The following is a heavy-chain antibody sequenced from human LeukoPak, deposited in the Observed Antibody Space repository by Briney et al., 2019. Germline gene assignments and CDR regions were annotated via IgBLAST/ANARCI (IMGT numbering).Heavy chain of an antibody. V-gene: IGHV3-15*01. CDR3: TTEGFFGYRSGWSTFDN. Sequence: VGSLRLSCAASGFSFINAWMTWVRQAPGKGLEWVGRIKSQPDGGTTDYAVPVKGRFTISRDDSKNTLYVQMNSLKTEDTAVYYCTTEGFFGYRSGWSTFDNWGQGTLVTVSS. D-gene: IGHD6-19*01. J-gene: IGHJ4*02. CDR2: IKSQPDGGTT. CDR1: GFSFINAW.